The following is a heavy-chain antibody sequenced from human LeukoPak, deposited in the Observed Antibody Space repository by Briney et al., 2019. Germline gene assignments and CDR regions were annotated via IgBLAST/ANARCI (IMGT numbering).Heavy chain of an antibody. V-gene: IGHV1-2*02. CDR2: ISPKSGGT. Sequence: ASVKVSCKASGYTFTGYYMQWLRQAPGQGLEWMGWISPKSGGTSYAQKFQGRVTMTRDTSISTAYMELSRLTSDDTAVYYCAPSSSDYFDYWGQGTLVTVSS. J-gene: IGHJ4*02. D-gene: IGHD6-13*01. CDR1: GYTFTGYY. CDR3: APSSSDYFDY.